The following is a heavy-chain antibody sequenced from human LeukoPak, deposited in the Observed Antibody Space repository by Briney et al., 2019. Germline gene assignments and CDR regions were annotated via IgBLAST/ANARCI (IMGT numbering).Heavy chain of an antibody. J-gene: IGHJ5*02. V-gene: IGHV4-39*01. Sequence: SETLSLTCTVFGGSIGSSSYQWGWIRQPPGKGLEWIGTINYSGSTYYNPSLKSRVTISVDTSKNQFSLKLTSVTAADTAVYYCGRHPSSLYRGSGRTWFDPWGQGTLVTVSS. D-gene: IGHD6-19*01. CDR3: GRHPSSLYRGSGRTWFDP. CDR2: INYSGST. CDR1: GGSIGSSSYQ.